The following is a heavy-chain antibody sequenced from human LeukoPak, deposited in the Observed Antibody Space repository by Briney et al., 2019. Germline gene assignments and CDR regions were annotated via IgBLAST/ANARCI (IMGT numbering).Heavy chain of an antibody. CDR1: GFTFTSHD. J-gene: IGHJ4*02. D-gene: IGHD5-18*01. CDR3: ARHQGYNYGYVDY. CDR2: IYPGDSDT. Sequence: TVSCKASGFTFTSHDFNWVRQATGQGLERMGIIYPGDSDTRYSPSFQGQVTISADKSINTAYLQWSSLKASDTAMYYCARHQGYNYGYVDYWGQGTLVTVSS. V-gene: IGHV5-51*01.